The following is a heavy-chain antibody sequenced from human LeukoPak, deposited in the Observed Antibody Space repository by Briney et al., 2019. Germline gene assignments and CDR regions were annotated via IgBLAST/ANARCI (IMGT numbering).Heavy chain of an antibody. Sequence: GGSLRLSCAASGFTFSSYAMSWVRQAPGKGLEWVSAISGSGGSTYYADSVKGRFTISRDNSKSTLYLQMNSLRAEDTAVYYCAKVLNLGYCSGGSCLNQFDYWGQGTLVTVSS. V-gene: IGHV3-23*01. J-gene: IGHJ4*02. CDR1: GFTFSSYA. CDR3: AKVLNLGYCSGGSCLNQFDY. D-gene: IGHD2-15*01. CDR2: ISGSGGST.